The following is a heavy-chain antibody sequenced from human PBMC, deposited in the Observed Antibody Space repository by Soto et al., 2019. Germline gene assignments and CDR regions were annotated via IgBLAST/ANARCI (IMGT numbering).Heavy chain of an antibody. D-gene: IGHD1-26*01. V-gene: IGHV1-18*01. CDR2: ISAYNGNT. CDR1: GYTFTSYG. J-gene: IGHJ3*02. CDR3: ARDSEWELPPLRGFFDI. Sequence: QVQLVQSGAEVKKPGASVKVSYKASGYTFTSYGISWVRQAPGQGLEWMGWISAYNGNTNYAQKLQGRVTMTTDTSTSTAYMELRSLRSDDTAVYYCARDSEWELPPLRGFFDIWGQGTMVTVSS.